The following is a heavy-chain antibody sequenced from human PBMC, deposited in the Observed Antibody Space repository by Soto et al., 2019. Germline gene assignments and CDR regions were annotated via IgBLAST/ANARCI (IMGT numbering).Heavy chain of an antibody. D-gene: IGHD6-6*01. Sequence: EASVKVSCKASGYTFTSYGISWARQAPGQGLEWMGWISAYNGNTNYAQKLQGRVTMTTDTSTSTAYMELRSLRSDDTAVYYCARDWGPRIAARREGKYNWFDPWGQGTLVTVSS. CDR3: ARDWGPRIAARREGKYNWFDP. J-gene: IGHJ5*02. CDR2: ISAYNGNT. CDR1: GYTFTSYG. V-gene: IGHV1-18*04.